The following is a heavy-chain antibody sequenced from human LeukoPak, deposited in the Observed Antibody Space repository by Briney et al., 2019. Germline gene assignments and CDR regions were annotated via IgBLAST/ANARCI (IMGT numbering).Heavy chain of an antibody. CDR1: GYSISSGYY. D-gene: IGHD2-2*01. Sequence: SETLSLTCTVSGYSISSGYYWGWIRQPPGKGLGGVGSLYHSGSTYYDPSLKSRVTIAVDTSKNQFSLKLSSVTAADTAVYYCARPYCSSTSCYDVWFDPWGQGTLVTVSS. CDR3: ARPYCSSTSCYDVWFDP. V-gene: IGHV4-38-2*02. J-gene: IGHJ5*02. CDR2: LYHSGST.